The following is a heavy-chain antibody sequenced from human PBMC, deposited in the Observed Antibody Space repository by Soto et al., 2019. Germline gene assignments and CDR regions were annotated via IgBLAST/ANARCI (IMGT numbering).Heavy chain of an antibody. D-gene: IGHD1-20*01. J-gene: IGHJ5*02. CDR1: GASISSSNW. V-gene: IGHV4-4*02. Sequence: SETLSLTCTVSGASISSSNWWSWVRQPPGKGLEWIGEVYHSGSTKYNPSLKSRVTMSVDKSKNQLTLNLSSVTAADTAVYVCASSNNYNWFDPWGQGTLVTVSS. CDR3: ASSNNYNWFDP. CDR2: VYHSGST.